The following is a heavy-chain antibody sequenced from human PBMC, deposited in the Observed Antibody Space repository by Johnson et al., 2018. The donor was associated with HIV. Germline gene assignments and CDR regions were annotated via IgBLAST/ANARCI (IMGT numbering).Heavy chain of an antibody. V-gene: IGHV3-30*04. CDR1: GFTFSSYA. CDR3: ARDGTFGYGDYVGRAFDI. Sequence: QVQLVESGGGVVQPGRSLRLSCAASGFTFSSYAMHWVRQAPGQGLEWVAFTRHDVSNKYYEDSVKGRFTIPRDNSKHTLHLQKNSLRAEDTAVYYCARDGTFGYGDYVGRAFDIWGQGTMVTVSS. D-gene: IGHD4-17*01. J-gene: IGHJ3*02. CDR2: TRHDVSNK.